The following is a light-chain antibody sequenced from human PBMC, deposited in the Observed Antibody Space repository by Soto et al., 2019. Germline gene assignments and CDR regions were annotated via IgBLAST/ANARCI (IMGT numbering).Light chain of an antibody. CDR3: QQYNGYPVT. CDR2: KAS. Sequence: DIQMTQSPSTLSASVGDRVTITCRASQNINSWLAWYQQKPGKAPKLLTHKASSLQSGVPSRFSGSGSGTEFTLTISSLDPDDFATYYCQQYNGYPVTFGGGTKVDIK. J-gene: IGKJ4*01. CDR1: QNINSW. V-gene: IGKV1-5*03.